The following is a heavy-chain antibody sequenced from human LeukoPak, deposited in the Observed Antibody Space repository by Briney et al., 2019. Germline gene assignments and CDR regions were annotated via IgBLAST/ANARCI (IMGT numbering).Heavy chain of an antibody. CDR1: GGSISSYY. J-gene: IGHJ4*02. D-gene: IGHD3-3*01. CDR2: IYYSGST. V-gene: IGHV4-59*01. Sequence: SETLSLTCTVSGGSISSYYWSWIRQPPGKGLEWIGYIYYSGSTNYNPSLKSRVTISVDTSKNQFSLKLSSVTAADTAVYYCARAADYDFWSGYYFDYWGQGTLVTVSS. CDR3: ARAADYDFWSGYYFDY.